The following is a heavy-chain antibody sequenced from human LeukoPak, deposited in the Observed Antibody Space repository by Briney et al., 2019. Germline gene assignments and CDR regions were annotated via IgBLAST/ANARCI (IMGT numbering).Heavy chain of an antibody. V-gene: IGHV4-61*08. CDR2: IYSTGST. CDR1: GGSISSGGYS. J-gene: IGHJ4*02. D-gene: IGHD3-22*01. CDR3: ARELRYYYDSSGSFDY. Sequence: SETLSLTCAVSGGSISSGGYSWSWIRQPPGKGLEWIGHIYSTGSTNCNPSLKSRVTISLDTSRNQFSLKLNSVTAADTAVYYCARELRYYYDSSGSFDYWGQGTLVTVSS.